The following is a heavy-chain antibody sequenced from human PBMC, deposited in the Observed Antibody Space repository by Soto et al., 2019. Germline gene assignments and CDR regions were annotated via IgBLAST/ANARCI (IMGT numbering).Heavy chain of an antibody. CDR2: IYSGGST. CDR3: ARFYYDFWSGYPMDV. CDR1: GFTVSSNY. J-gene: IGHJ6*02. D-gene: IGHD3-3*01. V-gene: IGHV3-66*01. Sequence: GGSLRLSCAASGFTVSSNYMSWVRQAPGKGLEWVSVIYSGGSTYYADSVKGRFTISRDNSKNTLYLQMNSLRAEDTAVYYCARFYYDFWSGYPMDVWGQGTTVTV.